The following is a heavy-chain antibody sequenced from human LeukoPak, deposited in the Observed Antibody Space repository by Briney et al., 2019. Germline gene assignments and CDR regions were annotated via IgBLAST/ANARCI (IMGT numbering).Heavy chain of an antibody. J-gene: IGHJ4*02. Sequence: PSQTLSLTCTVSGGSIGSGGYYWSWIRQHPGKGLEWIGYIYYSGSTYYNPSLKSRVTMSVDTSKNQFSLKLSSVTAADTAVYYCARARGYSYGPTGRTFDYWGQGTLVTVSS. V-gene: IGHV4-31*03. CDR1: GGSIGSGGYY. CDR2: IYYSGST. D-gene: IGHD5-18*01. CDR3: ARARGYSYGPTGRTFDY.